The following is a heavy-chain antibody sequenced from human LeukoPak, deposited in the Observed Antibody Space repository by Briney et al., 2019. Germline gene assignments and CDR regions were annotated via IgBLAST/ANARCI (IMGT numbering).Heavy chain of an antibody. CDR3: ASRSSAYDSSGYDAFDI. D-gene: IGHD3-22*01. J-gene: IGHJ3*02. CDR1: GYTFTSYY. CDR2: INPSGGST. Sequence: RASVKVSCKASGYTFTSYYMHWVRQAPGQGLEWMGIINPSGGSTSYAQKFQGRVTMTRDTSTSTVYMELSSLRSEDTAVYYCASRSSAYDSSGYDAFDIWGQGTMVTVSS. V-gene: IGHV1-46*01.